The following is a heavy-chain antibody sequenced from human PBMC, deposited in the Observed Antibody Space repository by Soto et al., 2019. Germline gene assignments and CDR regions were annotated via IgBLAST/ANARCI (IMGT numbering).Heavy chain of an antibody. V-gene: IGHV4-39*02. J-gene: IGHJ5*02. CDR1: GGSISSGTYY. CDR3: ARRLARGVIGWFDP. CDR2: LYYTGRT. D-gene: IGHD3-10*01. Sequence: LSLTCTVSGGSISSGTYYWGWIRQPPGKGLEWIGSLYYTGRTYYSPSLKSRVTISVDTSKNHFSLNLTSVTAADTAVYYCARRLARGVIGWFDPWGQGALVTVSS.